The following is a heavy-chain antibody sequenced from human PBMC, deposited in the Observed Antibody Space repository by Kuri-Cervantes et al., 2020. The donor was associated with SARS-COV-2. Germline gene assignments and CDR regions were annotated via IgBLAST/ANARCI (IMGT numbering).Heavy chain of an antibody. J-gene: IGHJ4*02. CDR1: GYTFSSYG. CDR2: TSAFNGKS. V-gene: IGHV1-18*01. D-gene: IGHD2-2*02. Sequence: ASVKVSCKASGYTFSSYGVSWMRQAPGQGLEWMGWTSAFNGKSTYAQKVQGRVTMTTDRSTSTAYMELRSLTSDDTAVYFCARDEPLGGYCSSISCYTVDYWGQGTLVTVSS. CDR3: ARDEPLGGYCSSISCYTVDY.